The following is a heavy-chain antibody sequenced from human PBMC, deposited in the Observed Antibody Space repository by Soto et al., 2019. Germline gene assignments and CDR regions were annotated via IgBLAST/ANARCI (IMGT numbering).Heavy chain of an antibody. D-gene: IGHD4-17*01. CDR2: IYPGDSDT. CDR3: ARQGLRGPFDY. CDR1: GFSLSTYW. J-gene: IGHJ4*02. Sequence: GXSLNISCKNSGFSLSTYWLGWVRQMPGKGLEWMGVIYPGDSDTRYSPSFQGQVTISADKSISTAYLQWSSLKASDSAMYFCARQGLRGPFDYWGQGTLVTVSS. V-gene: IGHV5-51*01.